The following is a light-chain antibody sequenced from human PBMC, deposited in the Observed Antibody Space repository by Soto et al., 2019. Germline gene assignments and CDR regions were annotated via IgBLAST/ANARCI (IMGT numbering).Light chain of an antibody. J-gene: IGKJ4*01. CDR2: DAS. V-gene: IGKV1-5*01. CDR3: QQFNTYALT. CDR1: QSISSW. Sequence: DIQMTQSPSTLSASVGDRDTITCRASQSISSWLAWYQQKPGKVPKLLIYDASKLESGVPSRFSGSGSGTEFTLTISSLQPDDFATYYCQQFNTYALTFGGGTKVEIK.